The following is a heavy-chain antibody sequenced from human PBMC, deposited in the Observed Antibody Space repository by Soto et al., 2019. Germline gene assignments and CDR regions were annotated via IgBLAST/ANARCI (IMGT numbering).Heavy chain of an antibody. J-gene: IGHJ4*02. Sequence: EVQLVESGGGLVQPGGSLRLSCAASDGFTFSSYWMQWVRQAPGKGLVWVSRINSEGTTTTYADSVKGRFTISRDNAKNTLFLQMNSLRAEYTAVYYCGRAPGGTGIVDYWGQVTLVTVSS. D-gene: IGHD7-27*01. CDR1: DGFTFSSYW. V-gene: IGHV3-74*01. CDR2: INSEGTTT. CDR3: GRAPGGTGIVDY.